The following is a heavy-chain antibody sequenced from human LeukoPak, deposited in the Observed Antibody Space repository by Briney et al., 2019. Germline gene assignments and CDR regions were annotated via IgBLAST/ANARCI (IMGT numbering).Heavy chain of an antibody. Sequence: SETLSLTCTVSGGSISSYYWSWIRQPPGKGLEWIGYIYYSGSTNYNPSLKSRVTISVDTSKNQFSLKLSSVTAADTAVYYYARDRVYSYGLHYFDYWGQGTLVTVSS. CDR1: GGSISSYY. J-gene: IGHJ4*02. CDR2: IYYSGST. D-gene: IGHD5-18*01. CDR3: ARDRVYSYGLHYFDY. V-gene: IGHV4-59*01.